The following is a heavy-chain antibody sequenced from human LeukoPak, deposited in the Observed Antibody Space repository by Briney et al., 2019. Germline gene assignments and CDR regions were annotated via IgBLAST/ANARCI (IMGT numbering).Heavy chain of an antibody. CDR2: MSRSGGSI. D-gene: IGHD3-10*01. V-gene: IGHV3-23*01. CDR1: GFTFSSYA. J-gene: IGHJ4*02. Sequence: GGSLRLSCAASGFTFSSYAMNWVRQAPGKGLEWLSGMSRSGGSIYNADSVKGRFTISRDNSKNTLYLQMNSLRVEDTAVYYCAKVRLETIGGSGFDYWGQGTLVTVSS. CDR3: AKVRLETIGGSGFDY.